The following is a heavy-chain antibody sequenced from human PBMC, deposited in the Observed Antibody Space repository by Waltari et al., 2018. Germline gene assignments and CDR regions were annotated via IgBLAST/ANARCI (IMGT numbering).Heavy chain of an antibody. D-gene: IGHD3-22*01. J-gene: IGHJ3*02. CDR1: GDSITSHS. CDR2: MYFSGTH. CDR3: ARLPRGSVIIGAFDI. V-gene: IGHV4-59*11. Sequence: VQLQESGPGLVKPSETLSLSCAVSGDSITSHSWSWIRQAPGKGLEWIGYMYFSGTHNYKPSLKSRVTISIDTSKNHFSLNLRSVTAADTAIYYCARLPRGSVIIGAFDIWGQGTQVTVSS.